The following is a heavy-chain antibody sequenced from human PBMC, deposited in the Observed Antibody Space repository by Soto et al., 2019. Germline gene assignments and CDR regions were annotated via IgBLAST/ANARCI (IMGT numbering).Heavy chain of an antibody. CDR3: ARAPKVSGSAQTRPDF. D-gene: IGHD6-6*01. Sequence: SATLSVTWTDSGGSIRSYYWTWIRQPPGKGLEWLGYTFYSGSTFYNPSLKSRVTISIHTSKSQFSLQLTSVTAADTAVYYCARAPKVSGSAQTRPDFWGQGSLVTSPQ. V-gene: IGHV4-59*01. J-gene: IGHJ4*02. CDR2: TFYSGST. CDR1: GGSIRSYY.